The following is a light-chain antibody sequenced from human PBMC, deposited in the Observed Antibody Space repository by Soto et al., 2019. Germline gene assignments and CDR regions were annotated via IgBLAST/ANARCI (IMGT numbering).Light chain of an antibody. V-gene: IGKV1-9*01. J-gene: IGKJ4*01. CDR1: QGIGNY. Sequence: DIQMTQSPSSLSASVGDRVTITCRATQGIGNYLAWYQQQPGKAPKLLIYAASSLHSGVPSRFSGSGSGTEFTLTISSLRPEDFATYYCQQLNRYPLFGGGTKVDI. CDR2: AAS. CDR3: QQLNRYPL.